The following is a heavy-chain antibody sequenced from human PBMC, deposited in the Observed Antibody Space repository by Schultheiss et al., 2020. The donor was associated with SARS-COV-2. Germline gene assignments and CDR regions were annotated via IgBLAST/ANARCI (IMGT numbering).Heavy chain of an antibody. J-gene: IGHJ3*01. CDR1: GFTFSDYY. Sequence: GGSLRLSCAASGFTFSDYYMNWVRQAPGKGLEWVSSISSSSTIYYADSVKGRFTISRDNSKNTLYLQINSLRAEDTAVYYCAKDRLTAVGPDAFDLWGLGTMVTVSS. CDR3: AKDRLTAVGPDAFDL. V-gene: IGHV3-69-1*01. CDR2: ISSSSTI. D-gene: IGHD1-26*01.